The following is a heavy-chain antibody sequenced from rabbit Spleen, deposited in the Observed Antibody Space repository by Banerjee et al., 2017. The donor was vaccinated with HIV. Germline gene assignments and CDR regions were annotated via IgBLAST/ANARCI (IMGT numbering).Heavy chain of an antibody. CDR1: GFTLSSYY. J-gene: IGHJ4*01. D-gene: IGHD4-2*01. CDR2: IKTTSSST. CDR3: ARDVAGSAYYFDL. Sequence: QSLEESGGDLVKPEGSLTLSCKASGFTLSSYYMCWVRQAPGKGLEWIACIKTTSSSTYYASWAKGRFTVSKTSSTTVTLQMTSLTVADTATYFCARDVAGSAYYFDLWGQGTLVTVS. V-gene: IGHV1S40*01.